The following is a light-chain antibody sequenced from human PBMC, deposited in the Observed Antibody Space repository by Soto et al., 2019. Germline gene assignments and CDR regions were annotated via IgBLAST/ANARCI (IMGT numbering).Light chain of an antibody. V-gene: IGLV1-40*01. CDR2: GNN. Sequence: QSVLTQPPSVSGAPGQRVTISCTGSSSNIGAGYDEHWYQQLPRTAPKLLIYGNNNRPSGVPDRFSGSKSGTSASLAITGLQGDDEADYYCQTYDMSLSGTVFGTGTKLTVL. CDR1: SSNIGAGYD. CDR3: QTYDMSLSGTV. J-gene: IGLJ1*01.